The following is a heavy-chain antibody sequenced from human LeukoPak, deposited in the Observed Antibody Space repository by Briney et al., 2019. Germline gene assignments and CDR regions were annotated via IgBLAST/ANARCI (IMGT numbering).Heavy chain of an antibody. CDR3: RAGQQLVQGVWFDP. J-gene: IGHJ5*02. CDR2: ISGSGGST. V-gene: IGHV3-23*01. Sequence: GGSLRLSCAASGFTFSSYAMSWVRQAPGKGLEWVSAISGSGGSTYYADSVKGRFTISRDNSKNTLYLQMSSLRAEDTAVYYCRAGQQLVQGVWFDPWGQGTLVTVSS. CDR1: GFTFSSYA. D-gene: IGHD6-13*01.